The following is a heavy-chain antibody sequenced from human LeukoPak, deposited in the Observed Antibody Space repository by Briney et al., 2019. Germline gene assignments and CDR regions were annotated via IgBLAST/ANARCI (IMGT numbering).Heavy chain of an antibody. CDR2: IWYDGSNK. J-gene: IGHJ4*02. D-gene: IGHD1-26*01. CDR1: GFTFSSYG. Sequence: PGGSLRLSCAASGFTFSSYGMHWVRQAPGKGLEWVAVIWYDGSNKYYADSVKGRFTISRDNSKDTLYLQMNSLRDEDTAVYYCATSGNYYLKYWGQGTLVTVSS. V-gene: IGHV3-33*01. CDR3: ATSGNYYLKY.